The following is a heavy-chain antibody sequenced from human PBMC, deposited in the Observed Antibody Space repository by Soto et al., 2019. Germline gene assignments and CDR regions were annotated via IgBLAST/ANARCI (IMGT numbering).Heavy chain of an antibody. Sequence: GGSLRLSCAVSGFTFSDYYMSWIRQAPGKGLECVSYISNNGNTKYYADSVKGRFTISRDNAKNTLYLQMNSLRVEDTAVYHCAKLRYFDWSAYNWFEYWGQGT. CDR1: GFTFSDYY. J-gene: IGHJ5*01. CDR3: AKLRYFDWSAYNWFEY. V-gene: IGHV3-11*01. D-gene: IGHD3-9*01. CDR2: ISNNGNTK.